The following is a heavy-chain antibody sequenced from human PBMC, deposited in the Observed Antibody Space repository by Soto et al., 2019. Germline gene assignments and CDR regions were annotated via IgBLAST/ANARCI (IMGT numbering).Heavy chain of an antibody. D-gene: IGHD6-19*01. V-gene: IGHV3-7*01. Sequence: PGGSLRLSCAASGFTFSSYWMSWVRQAPGKGLEWVANIKQDGSEKYYVDSVKGRFTISRDNAKNSLYLQVNSLRAEDTAVYYCARDGQWLVEADAFDIWGQGTMVTVSS. J-gene: IGHJ3*02. CDR1: GFTFSSYW. CDR3: ARDGQWLVEADAFDI. CDR2: IKQDGSEK.